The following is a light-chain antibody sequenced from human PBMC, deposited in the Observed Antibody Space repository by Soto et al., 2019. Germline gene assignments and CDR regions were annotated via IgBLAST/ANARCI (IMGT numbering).Light chain of an antibody. V-gene: IGKV3-11*01. J-gene: IGKJ4*01. CDR1: QSVSSY. CDR3: RQRSNWPPVT. Sequence: EIVLTQSPATLSLSPGERATLSCRASQSVSSYLAWYQQKPGQAPRLLIYDASNRATGIPARFSGSGSGTDFTLTISRLEPEDFAIYYCRQRSNWPPVTFGGGTKVEIK. CDR2: DAS.